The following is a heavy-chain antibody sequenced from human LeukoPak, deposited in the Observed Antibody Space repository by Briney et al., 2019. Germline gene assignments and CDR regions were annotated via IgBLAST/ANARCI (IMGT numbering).Heavy chain of an antibody. CDR2: ISGSGGST. CDR1: GFTFSNYA. V-gene: IGHV3-23*01. Sequence: GGSLRLTCAASGFTFSNYALSWVRQAPGKGLEWVSGISGSGGSTYYADSVKGRFTISRDTSKNTLYLHMNSLRVEDTAVYFCAVREADYWGQGTLVTVSS. D-gene: IGHD1-26*01. J-gene: IGHJ4*02. CDR3: AVREADY.